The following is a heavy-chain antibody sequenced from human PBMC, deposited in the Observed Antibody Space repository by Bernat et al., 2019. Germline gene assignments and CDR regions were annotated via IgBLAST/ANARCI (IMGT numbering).Heavy chain of an antibody. Sequence: QVQLVESGGGVVQPGRSLRLSCAASGFTFSSYAMHWVRQAPGKGLEWVAVISYDGSNKYYADSVKGRVTISRDNSKNTLYLQMNSLRAEDTAVYYCARDGAGAALLMGAFDIWGQGTMVTVSS. CDR3: ARDGAGAALLMGAFDI. D-gene: IGHD6-19*01. CDR2: ISYDGSNK. V-gene: IGHV3-30-3*01. CDR1: GFTFSSYA. J-gene: IGHJ3*02.